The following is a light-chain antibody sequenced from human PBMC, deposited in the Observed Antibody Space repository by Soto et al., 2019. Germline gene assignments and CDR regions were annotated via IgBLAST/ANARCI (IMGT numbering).Light chain of an antibody. Sequence: DIQMTQSPSSLSASVGDRVTITCRASQSISSYLNWYQQKPGKAPKLLIYAASSLQSGVPSRFSGSVSWTDFTLTISSLQPEDFATYYCQQSYSTLSITFGQGTRLEIK. V-gene: IGKV1-39*01. CDR1: QSISSY. CDR2: AAS. J-gene: IGKJ5*01. CDR3: QQSYSTLSIT.